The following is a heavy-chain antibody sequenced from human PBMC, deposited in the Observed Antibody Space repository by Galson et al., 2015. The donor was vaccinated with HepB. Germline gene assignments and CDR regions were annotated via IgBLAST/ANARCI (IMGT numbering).Heavy chain of an antibody. D-gene: IGHD3-22*01. J-gene: IGHJ2*01. CDR2: IIPIFGTA. Sequence: SVKVSCKASGGTFSSYAISWVRQAPGQGLEWMGGIIPIFGTANYAQKFQGRVTITADESTSTAYMELSSLRSEDTAVYYCARLGYYDDSSGYSNWYFDLWGRGTLVTVSS. CDR1: GGTFSSYA. V-gene: IGHV1-69*13. CDR3: ARLGYYDDSSGYSNWYFDL.